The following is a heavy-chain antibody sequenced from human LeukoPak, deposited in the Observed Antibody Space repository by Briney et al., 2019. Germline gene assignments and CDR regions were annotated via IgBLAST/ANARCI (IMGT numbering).Heavy chain of an antibody. CDR3: ARRPCYRRIAARYWFDP. D-gene: IGHD6-6*01. CDR2: NNHRGST. V-gene: IGHV4-34*01. J-gene: IGHJ5*02. Sequence: SETLSLTCAVYGGFFSGYYCSWSRQPPAKGLEWSGVNNHRGSTNYTLSLKSRVTISIDTSKNNSSQKLSSMTAADTAVYYGARRPCYRRIAARYWFDPWGQGTLVTVSS. CDR1: GGFFSGYY.